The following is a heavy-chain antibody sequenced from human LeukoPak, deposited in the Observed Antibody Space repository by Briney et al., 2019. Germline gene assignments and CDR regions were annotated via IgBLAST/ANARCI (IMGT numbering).Heavy chain of an antibody. D-gene: IGHD3-10*01. CDR2: IYYSGST. J-gene: IGHJ4*02. CDR1: GGSLSSYY. CDR3: ARQVYGSGSYYIDY. V-gene: IGHV4-59*08. Sequence: PSETLSLTCTVSGGSLSSYYWSWIRQPPGKGLEWIGYIYYSGSTNYNPSLKSRVTISVDTSKNQFSLKLSSVTAADTAVYYCARQVYGSGSYYIDYWGQGTLVTVSS.